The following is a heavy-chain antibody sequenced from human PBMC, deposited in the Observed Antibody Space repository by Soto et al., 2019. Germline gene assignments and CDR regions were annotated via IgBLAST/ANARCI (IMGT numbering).Heavy chain of an antibody. CDR3: VRQGIGNLHGRVDI. V-gene: IGHV4-59*08. J-gene: IGHJ6*02. D-gene: IGHD4-4*01. CDR2: VYSTGGS. CDR1: GGSIDGHN. Sequence: QVQLHASGPGLVKPSETLSLTCTVSGGSIDGHNCAWIRQTPGKALELIGYVYSTGGSGYTPSLKARGTLSMGTSKRQVSLQRRSVTAADRAVNYCVRQGIGNLHGRVDIWGRGTTVNVSS.